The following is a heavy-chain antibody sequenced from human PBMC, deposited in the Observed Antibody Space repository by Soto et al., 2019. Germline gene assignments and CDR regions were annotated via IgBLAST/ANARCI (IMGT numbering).Heavy chain of an antibody. CDR3: AKTAGVGRGRLGYYFDY. CDR2: ISYDGSNK. J-gene: IGHJ4*02. CDR1: GFTFSSYG. D-gene: IGHD3-3*01. Sequence: QVQLVESGGGVVQPGRSLRLSCAASGFTFSSYGMHWVRQAPGKGLEWVAVISYDGSNKYYADSVKGRFTISRDNSKNRLYLQMNRLRAEDTAVYYCAKTAGVGRGRLGYYFDYWGQGTLVTVSS. V-gene: IGHV3-30*18.